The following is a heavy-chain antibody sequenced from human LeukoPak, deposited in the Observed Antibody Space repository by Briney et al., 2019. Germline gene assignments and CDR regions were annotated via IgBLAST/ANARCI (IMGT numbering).Heavy chain of an antibody. Sequence: SQTLSLTCAVSGGSISSGGYSWSWIRQPPGKGLEWIGYIYHSGSTYYNPSLKSRVTISVDRSKNQFSLKLSSVTAADTAVYYCASTGYCSSTSCYLYSYYGMDAWGKGTTVTVSS. V-gene: IGHV4-30-2*01. CDR3: ASTGYCSSTSCYLYSYYGMDA. D-gene: IGHD2-2*01. J-gene: IGHJ6*04. CDR2: IYHSGST. CDR1: GGSISSGGYS.